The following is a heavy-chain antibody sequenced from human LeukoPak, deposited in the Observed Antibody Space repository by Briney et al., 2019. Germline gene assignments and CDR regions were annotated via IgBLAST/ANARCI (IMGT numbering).Heavy chain of an antibody. V-gene: IGHV3-11*01. CDR3: ARDRLGGHDASDI. CDR1: GFTFSDYY. D-gene: IGHD3-16*01. Sequence: PGGSLRLSCAASGFTFSDYYMSWIRPAPGEGLEWVSYISGSGSTMYYADSVKGRFTISRDNAKNSLYLQVNSLRAEDTAVYFCARDRLGGHDASDIWGQGTTVTVSS. J-gene: IGHJ3*02. CDR2: ISGSGSTM.